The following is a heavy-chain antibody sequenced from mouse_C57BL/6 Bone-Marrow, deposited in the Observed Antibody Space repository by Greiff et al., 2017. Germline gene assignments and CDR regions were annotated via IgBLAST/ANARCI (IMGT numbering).Heavy chain of an antibody. CDR2: IDPENGDT. V-gene: IGHV14-4*01. Sequence: EVQLQQSGAELVRPGASVKLSCTASGFNIKDDYMHWVKQRPEQGLEWIGWIDPENGDTEYASKFQGKATITADTSSNTASLQLSSLTSEDTDVYYCTTDYDYDLAWFAYWGQGTLVTVSA. CDR3: TTDYDYDLAWFAY. D-gene: IGHD2-4*01. CDR1: GFNIKDDY. J-gene: IGHJ3*01.